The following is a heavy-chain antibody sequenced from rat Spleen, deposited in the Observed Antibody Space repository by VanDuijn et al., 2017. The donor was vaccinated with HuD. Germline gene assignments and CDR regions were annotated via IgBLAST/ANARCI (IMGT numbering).Heavy chain of an antibody. V-gene: IGHV2-1*01. CDR2: IWAGGGS. D-gene: IGHD1-4*01. Sequence: QVQLKESGPGLVQPSQTLSLTCTVSGFSLTSNSVHWVRQPPGESLVWMGTIWAGGGSSYNSAVQSRLSISKDTSKSQVFLTMNSLQTDDTAVYYCAEISGGYWGQGVMVTVSS. J-gene: IGHJ2*01. CDR3: AEISGGY. CDR1: GFSLTSNS.